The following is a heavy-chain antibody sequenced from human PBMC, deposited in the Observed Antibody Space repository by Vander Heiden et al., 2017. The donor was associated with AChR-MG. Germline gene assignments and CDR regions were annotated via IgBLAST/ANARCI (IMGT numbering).Heavy chain of an antibody. V-gene: IGHV3-23*01. D-gene: IGHD1-7*01. CDR3: AGALLELSSYDYGMDV. J-gene: IGHJ6*02. CDR1: GFTFSSYA. CDR2: VGGRGGST. Sequence: EVQLLEPGGGLVQPGGSPRLPCAASGFTFSSYAMCWVRQAQGKGLGWISAVGGRGGSTYYADTVKSRFTISRDNSKNTLYLQMNSRRAEDAAVYYCAGALLELSSYDYGMDVWGQGTTVTVSS.